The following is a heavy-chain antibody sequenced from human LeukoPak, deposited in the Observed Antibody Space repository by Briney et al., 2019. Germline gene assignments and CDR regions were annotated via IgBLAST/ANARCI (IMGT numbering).Heavy chain of an antibody. V-gene: IGHV4-39*02. CDR2: VYYSGST. J-gene: IGHJ4*02. Sequence: PSETLSLTCTVSGGSISSSSYYWGWIRQPPGKGLEWIGSVYYSGSTYYNPSLKSRVTMSVDTSKNQFSLKLSSVTAADTAVYYCARDDLYSSGWYYFDYWGQGTLVTVSS. D-gene: IGHD6-19*01. CDR1: GGSISSSSYY. CDR3: ARDDLYSSGWYYFDY.